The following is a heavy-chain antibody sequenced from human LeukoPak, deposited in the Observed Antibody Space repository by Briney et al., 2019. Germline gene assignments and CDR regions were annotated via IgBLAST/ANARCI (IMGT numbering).Heavy chain of an antibody. CDR2: ISGSGNRT. D-gene: IGHD3-3*01. CDR1: GLTFSQYG. J-gene: IGHJ6*02. V-gene: IGHV3-23*01. Sequence: GGSLRLSCVGSGLTFSQYGVSWVRQAPGKGLEWVSGISGSGNRTYYVDSVKGRFSISRDNSKNTLYLQMNSLRAEDTAVYYCAKERYYDFWSGFIYGMDVWGQGTTVTVSS. CDR3: AKERYYDFWSGFIYGMDV.